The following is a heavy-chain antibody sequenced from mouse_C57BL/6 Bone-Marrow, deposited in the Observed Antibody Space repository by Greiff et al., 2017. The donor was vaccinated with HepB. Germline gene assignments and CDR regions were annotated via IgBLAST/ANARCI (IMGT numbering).Heavy chain of an antibody. CDR2: FYPGSGSI. CDR1: GYNFTEYT. J-gene: IGHJ2*01. CDR3: ARHEEVEFITTVVGYFDY. Sequence: VQLQESGAELVKPGASVKLSCKASGYNFTEYTIHWVKQRSGQGLEWIGWFYPGSGSIKYNEKFKDKATLTADKSSSTVYMELSRLTSEDSAVYFCARHEEVEFITTVVGYFDYWGQGTTLTVSS. V-gene: IGHV1-62-2*01. D-gene: IGHD1-1*01.